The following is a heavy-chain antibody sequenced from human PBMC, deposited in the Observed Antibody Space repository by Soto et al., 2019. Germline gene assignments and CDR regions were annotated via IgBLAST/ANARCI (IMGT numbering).Heavy chain of an antibody. CDR3: ARQRSLDYYDSSGNFDY. J-gene: IGHJ4*02. Sequence: KPSETLSLTCTVSGGSISSSSYYWGWIRQPPGKGLEWIGSIYYSGSTYYNPSLKSRVTISVDTSKNQFSLKLSSVTAADTAVYYCARQRSLDYYDSSGNFDYWGQGTLVTVSS. CDR1: GGSISSSSYY. CDR2: IYYSGST. V-gene: IGHV4-39*01. D-gene: IGHD3-22*01.